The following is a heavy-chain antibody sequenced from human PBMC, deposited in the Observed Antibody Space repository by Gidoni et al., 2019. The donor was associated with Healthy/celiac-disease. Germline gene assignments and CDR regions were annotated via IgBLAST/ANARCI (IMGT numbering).Heavy chain of an antibody. Sequence: QLQLQASGPGLVKPSETLSLTCTVSGGSISSSSYYWGWIRQPPGKGLEWIGSIYYSGSTYSKQALKSRVTISVDTSKNQFSLKLSSVTAADTAVYYCARQGRNWNYFTYYFDYWGQGPLVTVSS. V-gene: IGHV4-39*01. J-gene: IGHJ4*02. D-gene: IGHD1-7*01. CDR2: IYYSGST. CDR3: ARQGRNWNYFTYYFDY. CDR1: GGSISSSSYY.